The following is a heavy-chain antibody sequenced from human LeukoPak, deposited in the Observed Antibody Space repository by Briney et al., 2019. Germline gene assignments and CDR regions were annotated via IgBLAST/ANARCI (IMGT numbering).Heavy chain of an antibody. CDR2: ISYDGTNK. CDR1: GFTFRSYA. CDR3: ARAMVRYCSSSSCYSWFDP. J-gene: IGHJ5*02. D-gene: IGHD2-2*01. V-gene: IGHV3-30-3*01. Sequence: PGGSLRLSCAASGFTFRSYAMHWVRQAPGKGLEWVAGISYDGTNKYYADSVKGRFTISRDNSKNTLYLQMNSLRAEDTAVYYCARAMVRYCSSSSCYSWFDPWGQGTLVTVSS.